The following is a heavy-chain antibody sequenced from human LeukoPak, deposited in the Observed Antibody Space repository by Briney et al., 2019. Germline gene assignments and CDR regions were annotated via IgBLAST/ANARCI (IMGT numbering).Heavy chain of an antibody. CDR3: AKAAGYGDYGYMDV. J-gene: IGHJ6*03. D-gene: IGHD4-17*01. V-gene: IGHV3-11*01. CDR1: GFTFSDYY. Sequence: GGSLRLSCAASGFTFSDYYMSWIRQAPGKGLEWVSYISSSGSTIYYADSVKGRFTISRDNAKNSLYLQMNSLRAEDTAVYYCAKAAGYGDYGYMDVWGKGTTVTISS. CDR2: ISSSGSTI.